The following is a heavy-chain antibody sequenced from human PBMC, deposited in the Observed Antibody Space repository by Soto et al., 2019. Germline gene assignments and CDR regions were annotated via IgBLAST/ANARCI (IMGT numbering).Heavy chain of an antibody. D-gene: IGHD5-18*01. Sequence: SETLSLTCAVSCGSISSGDYYWSLVRPPPGKGLEWIGYIYYSGSTYYNPSLKSRVTISVDTSKNQFSLKLSSVTAADTAVYYCARASPVVTDVWGQGTTVTVSS. V-gene: IGHV4-30-4*01. CDR3: ARASPVVTDV. J-gene: IGHJ6*02. CDR1: CGSISSGDYY. CDR2: IYYSGST.